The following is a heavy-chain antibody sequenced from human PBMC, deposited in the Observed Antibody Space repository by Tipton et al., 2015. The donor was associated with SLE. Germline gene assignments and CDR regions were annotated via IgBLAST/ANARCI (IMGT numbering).Heavy chain of an antibody. V-gene: IGHV4-34*01. CDR1: GGSFSGYY. J-gene: IGHJ4*02. CDR2: INHSGGT. Sequence: GLVKPSETLSLTCAVYGGSFSGYYWSWIRQPPGKGLEWIGEINHSGGTNYNPSLKSRVTISGDTSKKQFSLKLSSGTAADTAVYYCARGKGPYDYWGQGTLVTVSS. CDR3: ARGKGPYDY.